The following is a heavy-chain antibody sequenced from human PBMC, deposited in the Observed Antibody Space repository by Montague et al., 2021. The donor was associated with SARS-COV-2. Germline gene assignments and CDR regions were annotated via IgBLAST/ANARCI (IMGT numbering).Heavy chain of an antibody. CDR2: ISYDGSNK. D-gene: IGHD5-24*01. CDR3: AAEMATISAPLDY. CDR1: GFTFNSYA. Sequence: SLRLSCAASGFTFNSYAMHWVRQAPGKGLEWVAVISYDGSNKYYADSVKGRFTISRDNSKNTLYLQMNSLRAEDTAVYYCAAEMATISAPLDYWGQGTLVTVSS. V-gene: IGHV3-30*04. J-gene: IGHJ4*02.